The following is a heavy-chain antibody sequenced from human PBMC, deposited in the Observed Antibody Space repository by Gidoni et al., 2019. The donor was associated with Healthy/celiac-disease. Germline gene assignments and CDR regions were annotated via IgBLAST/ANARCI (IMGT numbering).Heavy chain of an antibody. CDR2: INHSGST. J-gene: IGHJ4*02. CDR1: GGSFSGYY. V-gene: IGHV4-34*01. Sequence: QVQLQQWGAGLLKPSETLSLTCAVYGGSFSGYYWGWIRQPPWKGLGWIGEINHSGSTNYNPSLQSRVTIAVDTSKNQFSLKLISVTAADTAVYDCARGGPVRYFDWLLQWYFDYWGQGTLVTVSS. CDR3: ARGGPVRYFDWLLQWYFDY. D-gene: IGHD3-9*01.